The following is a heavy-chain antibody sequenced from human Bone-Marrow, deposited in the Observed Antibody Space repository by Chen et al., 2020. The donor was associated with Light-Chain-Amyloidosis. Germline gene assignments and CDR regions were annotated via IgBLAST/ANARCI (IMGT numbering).Heavy chain of an antibody. CDR3: TRKGGYFDF. J-gene: IGHJ4*02. CDR2: VSGSTVST. CDR1: GFNFSSFG. V-gene: IGHV3-23*04. D-gene: IGHD3-10*01. Sequence: VQLVESGGGLVTAGGFLGLSCATSGFNFSSFGMSWVRQAPGKGLEWVSTVSGSTVSTYYAGAVKGRFIISRDNSKSTLYLQMNSLRAGDTAVYFCTRKGGYFDFWGQGSLVTVSS.